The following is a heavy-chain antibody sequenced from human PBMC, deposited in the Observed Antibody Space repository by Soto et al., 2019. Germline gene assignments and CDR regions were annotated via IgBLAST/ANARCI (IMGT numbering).Heavy chain of an antibody. J-gene: IGHJ6*02. CDR3: AKDLRTTISDYGMDV. V-gene: IGHV3-33*06. Sequence: QVQLVESGGGVVQPGRSLRLSCAASGFSFSDYVMHWVRQAPGKGLDWVAVMWYHGRDLFYADSVKGRFTISRDNSKSILYLQMNRLRPEDTAVYKCAKDLRTTISDYGMDVWGQGTTVTVSS. CDR1: GFSFSDYV. CDR2: MWYHGRDL.